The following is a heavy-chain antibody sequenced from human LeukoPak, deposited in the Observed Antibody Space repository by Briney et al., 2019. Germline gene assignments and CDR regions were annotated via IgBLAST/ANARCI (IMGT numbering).Heavy chain of an antibody. CDR3: AKDRSFRNYFDY. V-gene: IGHV3-11*05. Sequence: GGSLRLSCAASGFPFSEYSMNWVRQAPGKGLEWISYIGISSGNTKYADSVKGRFTISRDNSKNTLYLQMNSLRAEDTAVYYCAKDRSFRNYFDYWGQGTLVTVSS. J-gene: IGHJ4*02. CDR2: IGISSGNT. CDR1: GFPFSEYS.